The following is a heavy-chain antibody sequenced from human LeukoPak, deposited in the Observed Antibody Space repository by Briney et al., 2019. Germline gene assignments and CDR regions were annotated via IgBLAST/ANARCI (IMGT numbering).Heavy chain of an antibody. V-gene: IGHV1-8*02. J-gene: IGHJ4*02. D-gene: IGHD3-22*01. CDR2: VSPNSANT. CDR1: GYTFTSYY. Sequence: ASVKVSCKASGYTFTSYYMHWVRQATGQGLEWMGWVSPNSANTAYAQKFQGRATMTRNTSISTAYMELSSLRSEDTAVYYCAIKLSSGGYWGQGTLVTVSS. CDR3: AIKLSSGGY.